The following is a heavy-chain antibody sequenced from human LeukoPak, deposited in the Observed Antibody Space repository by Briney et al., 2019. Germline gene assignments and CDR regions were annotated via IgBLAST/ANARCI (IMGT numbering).Heavy chain of an antibody. J-gene: IGHJ4*02. D-gene: IGHD2-2*01. CDR1: GFTFRSYA. Sequence: GGSLRLSCAASGFTFRSYAMSWVRQAPGKGLEWVSAISGSGDTTYYADSVKGRFAISRDNSKNTLYLQMNSLRPEDTAVYYCAKVGARGCSSSTCFIYWGQGTLVTVSS. V-gene: IGHV3-23*01. CDR3: AKVGARGCSSSTCFIY. CDR2: ISGSGDTT.